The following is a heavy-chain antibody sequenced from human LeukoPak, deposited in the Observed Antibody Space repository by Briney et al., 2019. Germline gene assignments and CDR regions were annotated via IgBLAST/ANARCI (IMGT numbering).Heavy chain of an antibody. CDR1: GFTFSSYS. D-gene: IGHD5-18*01. J-gene: IGHJ4*02. Sequence: GGSLRLSCAASGFTFSSYSMNWVRQAPGKGLEWVSSISSSSSYIYYADSVKGRFTISRDNAKNSLYLQMNSLRAEDTAVYYCARGETAMVAREYFDYWGQGTLVTVSS. V-gene: IGHV3-21*01. CDR2: ISSSSSYI. CDR3: ARGETAMVAREYFDY.